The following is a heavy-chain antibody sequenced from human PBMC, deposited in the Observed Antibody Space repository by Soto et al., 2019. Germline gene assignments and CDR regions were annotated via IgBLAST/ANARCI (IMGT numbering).Heavy chain of an antibody. CDR3: ARWGNNLDP. V-gene: IGHV4-39*07. CDR1: GGSISSGGYY. CDR2: INHSGST. J-gene: IGHJ5*02. D-gene: IGHD3-16*01. Sequence: SETLSLTCTVSGGSISSGGYYWSWIRQPPGKGLEWIGEINHSGSTNYNPSLKSRVTISVDTSKNQFSLKLNSLTAADTAVYYCARWGNNLDPWGQGTLVTVSS.